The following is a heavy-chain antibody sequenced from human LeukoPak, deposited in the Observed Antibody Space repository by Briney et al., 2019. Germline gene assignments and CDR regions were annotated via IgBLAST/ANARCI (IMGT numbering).Heavy chain of an antibody. V-gene: IGHV4-38-2*02. D-gene: IGHD1-26*01. Sequence: SETLSLTCTVSGYSISSDYYWGWIRQPPGRGLEWIGTIHHSGSTYYNPSLKSRVTMSVDTSKNQFSLRLNSVTAADTATYYCARGLAWELLVPFDFWGQGTLVTVSS. CDR3: ARGLAWELLVPFDF. J-gene: IGHJ4*02. CDR1: GYSISSDYY. CDR2: IHHSGST.